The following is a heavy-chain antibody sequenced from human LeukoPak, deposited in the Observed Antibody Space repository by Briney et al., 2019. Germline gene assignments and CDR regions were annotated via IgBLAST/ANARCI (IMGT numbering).Heavy chain of an antibody. Sequence: SETLSLTCTLDGGSISSRYCSWIRQPPGKGLEYIGSIYYSGGTNYNPSLQSRVTISVDTSKIQFSLKLSSVTAADTPVYYCARWQYTISSGWFDPWGQGTLVTVSS. J-gene: IGHJ5*02. CDR2: IYYSGGT. CDR1: GGSISSRY. V-gene: IGHV4-59*08. D-gene: IGHD6-6*01. CDR3: ARWQYTISSGWFDP.